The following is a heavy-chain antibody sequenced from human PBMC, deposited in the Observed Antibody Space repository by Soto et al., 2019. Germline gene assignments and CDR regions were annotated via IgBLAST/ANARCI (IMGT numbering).Heavy chain of an antibody. CDR2: ISAYNGNT. V-gene: IGHV1-18*01. Sequence: ASVKVSCKASGYTFTSYGISWVRQAPGQGLEWMGWISAYNGNTNYAQKLQGRVTMTTDTSTSTAYMELRSLRSDDTAVYYCARDERPQRDCSGGSCYSDYWGQGTLVTVSS. D-gene: IGHD2-15*01. CDR3: ARDERPQRDCSGGSCYSDY. CDR1: GYTFTSYG. J-gene: IGHJ4*02.